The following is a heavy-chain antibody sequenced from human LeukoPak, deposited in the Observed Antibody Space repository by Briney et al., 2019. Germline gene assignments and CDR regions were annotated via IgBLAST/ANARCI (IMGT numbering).Heavy chain of an antibody. V-gene: IGHV1-69*02. D-gene: IGHD1-14*01. CDR2: IIPILGIA. CDR1: GGTFSSYT. J-gene: IGHJ6*03. Sequence: SVKVSCKASGGTFSSYTISWVRQAPGQGLEWMGRIIPILGIANYAQKFQGRVTITADKSTSTAYMELSSLRSEDTAVYYCASRLHPYRTGPYYYYYMDVWGKGTTVTVSS. CDR3: ASRLHPYRTGPYYYYYMDV.